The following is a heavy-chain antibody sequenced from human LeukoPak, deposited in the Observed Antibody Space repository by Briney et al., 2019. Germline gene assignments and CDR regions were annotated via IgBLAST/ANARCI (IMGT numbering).Heavy chain of an antibody. CDR2: INDDGRTT. D-gene: IGHD3-10*01. CDR1: GFTFSSYW. CDR3: TRGREGNYGLFDS. Sequence: GGSLRLSCATSGFTFSSYWMHWVRQAPGKGLVWVSRINDDGRTTNYADSVKGRFTISRDNAKNTVYLQMSRLRAEDTAVYYCTRGREGNYGLFDSWGQGTLVTLSS. J-gene: IGHJ4*02. V-gene: IGHV3-74*01.